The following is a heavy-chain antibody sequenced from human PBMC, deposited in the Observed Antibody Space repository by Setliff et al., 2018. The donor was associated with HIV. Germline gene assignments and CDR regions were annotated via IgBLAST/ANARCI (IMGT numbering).Heavy chain of an antibody. D-gene: IGHD5-12*01. Sequence: ASVKVSCKASGYSFSKYGISWVRQAPGQGLEWMGWINPNSGGTNYAQKFQGRVTMTRDTSISTAYMELRSLRSDDTAVYYCARPTGYSGYDRWGQGTLVTVSS. V-gene: IGHV1-2*02. J-gene: IGHJ4*02. CDR2: INPNSGGT. CDR3: ARPTGYSGYDR. CDR1: GYSFSKYG.